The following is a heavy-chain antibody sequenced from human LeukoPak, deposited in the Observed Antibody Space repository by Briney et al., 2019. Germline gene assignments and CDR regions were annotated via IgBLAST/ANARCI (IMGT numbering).Heavy chain of an antibody. D-gene: IGHD4-17*01. CDR2: IYTSGST. V-gene: IGHV4-4*07. Sequence: PSETLSLTCTVSGGSISSYYWSWIRQPAGKGLEWIGRIYTSGSTNYNPSLKSRVTMSVDTSKNQFSLKLSSVTAADTAVYYCARGGATVTGPLYYFDYWGQGTLVTVSS. CDR3: ARGGATVTGPLYYFDY. J-gene: IGHJ4*02. CDR1: GGSISSYY.